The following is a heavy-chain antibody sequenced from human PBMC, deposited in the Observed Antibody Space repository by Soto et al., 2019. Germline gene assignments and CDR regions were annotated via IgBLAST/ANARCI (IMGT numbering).Heavy chain of an antibody. D-gene: IGHD3-16*01. CDR3: ARRGDYPGNYYGMDV. CDR2: IYPGDSDT. V-gene: IGHV5-51*01. CDR1: GYSFTSYW. Sequence: XESLKVFWKCSGYSFTSYWSGLVLQMPGKGLEWMGIIYPGDSDTRYSPSFQGQVTISADKSISTAYLQWSSLKASDTAMYYCARRGDYPGNYYGMDVWGQGTTVTVSS. J-gene: IGHJ6*02.